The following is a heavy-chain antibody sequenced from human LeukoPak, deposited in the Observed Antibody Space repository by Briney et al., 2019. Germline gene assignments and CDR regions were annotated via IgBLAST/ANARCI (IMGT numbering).Heavy chain of an antibody. Sequence: GESLRLSCAASGFTVSSNYMSWVRQAPEKGPEWVANIKQDGSEKYYVDSVKGRFTISRDNAKNSLYLQMNSLRVEDTAVYYCVREGLYSGYEWYWGQGTLVTVSS. V-gene: IGHV3-7*01. J-gene: IGHJ4*02. CDR1: GFTVSSNY. CDR2: IKQDGSEK. CDR3: VREGLYSGYEWY. D-gene: IGHD5-12*01.